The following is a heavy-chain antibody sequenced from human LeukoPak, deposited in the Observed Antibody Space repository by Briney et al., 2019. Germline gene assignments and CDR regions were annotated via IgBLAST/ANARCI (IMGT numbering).Heavy chain of an antibody. D-gene: IGHD1-26*01. J-gene: IGHJ4*02. CDR1: GFTFDDYG. Sequence: GGSLRLSCAASGFTFDDYGMSWVRQAPGKGLEWVSGINWNGGSTGYADSVKGQFTISRDNAKNSLYLQMNSLRAEDTAVYYCARVKTYSGNYYFDYWGQGTLVTVPS. CDR2: INWNGGST. V-gene: IGHV3-20*04. CDR3: ARVKTYSGNYYFDY.